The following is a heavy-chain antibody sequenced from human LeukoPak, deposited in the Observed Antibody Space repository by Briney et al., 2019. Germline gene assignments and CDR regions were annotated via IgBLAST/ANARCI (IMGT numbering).Heavy chain of an antibody. Sequence: GESLKISCKGSGYRFTSYWIRWVRQMPGKGLEWMGRIDPSDSYTNYSPSFQGHVTISADKSISTAYLQWSSLKASDTAMYYCAALYSGYDYEDYWGQGTLVTVSS. D-gene: IGHD5-12*01. J-gene: IGHJ4*02. V-gene: IGHV5-10-1*01. CDR3: AALYSGYDYEDY. CDR2: IDPSDSYT. CDR1: GYRFTSYW.